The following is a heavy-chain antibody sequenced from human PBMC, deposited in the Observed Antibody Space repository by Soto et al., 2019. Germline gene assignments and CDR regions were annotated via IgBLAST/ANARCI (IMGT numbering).Heavy chain of an antibody. J-gene: IGHJ4*02. CDR1: GFPFSNSW. Sequence: EVQLVESGGGLVQPGWSLRLSCAASGFPFSNSWMSWVRQAPGKGLVWVSVINGDGSSTNYADSVKGRFTISRDKAMKTLHLQMNSLRVEDTAVYYCVRDFRWGQGTLVTVSS. V-gene: IGHV3-74*01. CDR2: INGDGSST. CDR3: VRDFR.